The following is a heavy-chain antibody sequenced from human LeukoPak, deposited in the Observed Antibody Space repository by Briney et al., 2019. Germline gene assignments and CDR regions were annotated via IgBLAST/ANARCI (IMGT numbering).Heavy chain of an antibody. CDR2: ISYDGSNK. V-gene: IGHV3-30-3*01. Sequence: GGSLRLSCAASGFTFSSYAMHWVRQAPGKGLEWVAVISYDGSNKYYADSVKGRFTISRDNSKNTLYLQMNSLRAEDTAVYYCARGRGQPGVRDAFDIWGQGTMVTVSS. CDR3: ARGRGQPGVRDAFDI. CDR1: GFTFSSYA. D-gene: IGHD1-14*01. J-gene: IGHJ3*02.